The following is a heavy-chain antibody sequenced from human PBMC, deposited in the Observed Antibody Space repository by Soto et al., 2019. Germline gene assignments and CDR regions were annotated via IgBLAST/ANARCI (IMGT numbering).Heavy chain of an antibody. Sequence: PSETLSLTCAVVGDSLRGQSWNWIRQSPGKGLGWIGELDQSRGTNYNPSLKSRAIISDGXXXXXFXLXLXXXTAAXTAVYYCAREDSYGWSGESLDVWGQGTTVT. CDR1: GDSLRGQS. D-gene: IGHD6-19*01. V-gene: IGHV4-34*01. J-gene: IGHJ6*02. CDR2: LDQSRGT. CDR3: AREDSYGWSGESLDV.